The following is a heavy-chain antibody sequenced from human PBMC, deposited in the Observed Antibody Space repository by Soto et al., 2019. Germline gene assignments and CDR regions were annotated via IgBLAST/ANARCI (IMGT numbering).Heavy chain of an antibody. V-gene: IGHV3-23*01. CDR1: GFTFSSYA. D-gene: IGHD3-3*01. CDR2: ISGRDWST. CDR3: AIKQHITLLGILYNYYDP. J-gene: IGHJ5*02. Sequence: HPGGSLRLSCASSGFTFSSYAMSWVRQVPGKGLEWVSSISGRDWSTFYADSVKGRFTISRDNSKNTLFLQMDSLRAEDTAVYYCAIKQHITLLGILYNYYDPWGPGTLVTVSS.